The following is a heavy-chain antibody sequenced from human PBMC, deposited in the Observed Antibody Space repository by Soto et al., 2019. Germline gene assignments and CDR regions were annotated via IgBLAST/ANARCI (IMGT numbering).Heavy chain of an antibody. J-gene: IGHJ4*02. CDR1: GGSISSSSYY. V-gene: IGHV4-39*01. Sequence: PSDTLSLTYTDSGGSISSSSYYWGWIRQPPGKGLEWIGSISYSGSTYYNPSLKSRVTMSVDTSKNQFSLKLSSVTAIDTAIYYCARRKGGDYGHYFDYWGQGTLVT. CDR2: ISYSGST. CDR3: ARRKGGDYGHYFDY. D-gene: IGHD4-17*01.